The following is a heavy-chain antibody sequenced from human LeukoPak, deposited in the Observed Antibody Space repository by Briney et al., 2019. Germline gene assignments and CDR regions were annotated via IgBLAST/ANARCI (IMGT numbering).Heavy chain of an antibody. Sequence: SETLSLTCTVSGASVSSGSYYWTWIRQPPGKGLEWIGYIFYSGSTNYDPSLESRVTISFDTSKNQFSLKLTSVTAADTAVYYCARDPGVTTGTYYFDSWGQGSLVTVSS. CDR3: ARDPGVTTGTYYFDS. V-gene: IGHV4-61*01. D-gene: IGHD1-1*01. CDR1: GASVSSGSYY. J-gene: IGHJ4*02. CDR2: IFYSGST.